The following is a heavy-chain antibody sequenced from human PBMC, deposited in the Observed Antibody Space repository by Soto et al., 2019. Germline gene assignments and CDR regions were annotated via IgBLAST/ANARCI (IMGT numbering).Heavy chain of an antibody. D-gene: IGHD6-19*01. Sequence: GESLEISCAASGFTFSSYAMSWVRQAPGKGLEWVSAISGSGGSTYYADSVKGRFTISRDNSKNTLYLQMNSLRAEDTAVYYCAKNGIAVAAFFDYWGQGTLVTVSS. CDR1: GFTFSSYA. CDR2: ISGSGGST. V-gene: IGHV3-23*01. J-gene: IGHJ4*02. CDR3: AKNGIAVAAFFDY.